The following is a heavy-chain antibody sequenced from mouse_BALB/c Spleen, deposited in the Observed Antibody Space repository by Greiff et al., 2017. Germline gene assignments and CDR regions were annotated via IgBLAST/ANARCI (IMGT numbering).Heavy chain of an antibody. D-gene: IGHD1-1*01. V-gene: IGHV2-9*02. CDR3: ARDYGSKAMDY. Sequence: VKLQESGPGLVAPSQSLSITCTVSGFSLTSYGVHWVRQPPGKGLEWLGVIWAGGSTNYNSALMSRLSISKDNSKSQVFLKMNSLQTDDTAMYYCARDYGSKAMDYWGQGTSVTVSS. J-gene: IGHJ4*01. CDR1: GFSLTSYG. CDR2: IWAGGST.